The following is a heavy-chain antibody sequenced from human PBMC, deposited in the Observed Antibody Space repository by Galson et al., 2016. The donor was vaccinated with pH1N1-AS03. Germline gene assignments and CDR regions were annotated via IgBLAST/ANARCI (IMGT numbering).Heavy chain of an antibody. CDR3: AKDSWGNNWSCFDY. D-gene: IGHD1-1*01. J-gene: IGHJ4*02. Sequence: SLRLSCAASGFTFSSYTMSWVRQAPGKGLEWVSGISGRDGSTYYADSVKGRFTISRDNSKNTLYLQMNSLRAEDTAVYYFAKDSWGNNWSCFDYWGQGTLVTVSS. CDR1: GFTFSSYT. CDR2: ISGRDGST. V-gene: IGHV3-23*01.